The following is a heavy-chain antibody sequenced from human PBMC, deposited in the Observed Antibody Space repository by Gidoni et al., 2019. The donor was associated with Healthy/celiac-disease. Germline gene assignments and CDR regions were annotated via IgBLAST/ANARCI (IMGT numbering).Heavy chain of an antibody. CDR3: ARDVKIGGSYWGVEYYYGMDV. Sequence: QVQLVESGAGVVQPGRSRRLPCSASGFTLSSYAIHWVRQAPGKGLEWVAVISYDGRNKYYADSVKGRFTISRDNSKNTLYLQMNSLRAEDTAVYYCARDVKIGGSYWGVEYYYGMDVWGQGTTVTVSS. V-gene: IGHV3-30*04. CDR1: GFTLSSYA. CDR2: ISYDGRNK. D-gene: IGHD1-26*01. J-gene: IGHJ6*02.